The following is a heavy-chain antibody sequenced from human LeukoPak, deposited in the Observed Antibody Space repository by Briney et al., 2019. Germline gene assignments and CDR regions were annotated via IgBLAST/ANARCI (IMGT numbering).Heavy chain of an antibody. CDR2: MNPDTGKT. CDR3: ARGLQGVTYYMDV. D-gene: IGHD3-10*01. Sequence: ASVKVSCKTSGYTFSSYDINWVRRATGQGLEWMGWMNPDTGKTGYAQKLQGRVTITRDTSISTAYMELSSLRSEDTAVYYCARGLQGVTYYMDVWGKGTTVTVSS. V-gene: IGHV1-8*03. J-gene: IGHJ6*03. CDR1: GYTFSSYD.